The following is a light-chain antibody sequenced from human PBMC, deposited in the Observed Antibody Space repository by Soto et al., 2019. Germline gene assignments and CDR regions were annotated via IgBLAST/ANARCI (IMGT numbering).Light chain of an antibody. CDR1: RSVNNY. V-gene: IGKV3-11*01. CDR3: HQRSDWPIA. CDR2: DAS. Sequence: EIVLTQSPATLSLSPGERATLSCRASRSVNNYLTWYQQKPGQAPRLLIFDASNRATGIPARFSGSGSGTDFTLTISSLEPEDVAVYYCHQRSDWPIAFGGGTKVEIK. J-gene: IGKJ4*01.